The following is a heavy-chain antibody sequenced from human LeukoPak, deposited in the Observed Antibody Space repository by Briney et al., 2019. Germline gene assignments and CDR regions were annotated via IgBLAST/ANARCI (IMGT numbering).Heavy chain of an antibody. V-gene: IGHV3-30*18. CDR1: GFTFSNYG. CDR2: VSYDGSNK. CDR3: AKENVLYSGSYGSPDY. J-gene: IGHJ4*02. Sequence: GGSLRLSCAASGFTFSNYGMHWVRQAPGKGLEWVPVVSYDGSNKHYADSVKGRFTISRDNAKNTLHLQMNSLRAEDTAVYYCAKENVLYSGSYGSPDYWGQGTMVTVSS. D-gene: IGHD1-26*01.